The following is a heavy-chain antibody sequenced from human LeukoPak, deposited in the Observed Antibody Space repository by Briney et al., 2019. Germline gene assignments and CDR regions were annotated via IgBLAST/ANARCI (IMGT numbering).Heavy chain of an antibody. CDR2: MYSSGST. D-gene: IGHD3-22*01. CDR3: ARHAGSYYTYNFDY. CDR1: GGSIRSSNSN. Sequence: SETLSLTCTVSGGSIRSSNSNWGWIRQPPGKGPEWIGSMYSSGSTNYKPSLRSRVTISLDTSKNQFSLKLSSATAAYTAVYYCARHAGSYYTYNFDYWGQGTLVTVSS. V-gene: IGHV4-39*01. J-gene: IGHJ4*02.